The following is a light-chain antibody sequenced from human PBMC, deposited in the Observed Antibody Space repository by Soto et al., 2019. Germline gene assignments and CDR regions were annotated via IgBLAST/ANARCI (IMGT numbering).Light chain of an antibody. CDR3: QQYGYSRT. CDR1: QSVSSSY. V-gene: IGKV3-20*01. J-gene: IGKJ1*01. CDR2: GSS. Sequence: DIVLTQSPGTLSLSPGERATLSCRASQSVSSSYLAWYQQKPGQAPRLLIYGSSSRATDIPDRFSGSGSGADFTLTISTLEPEDFAIYYCQQYGYSRTFGQGTKVDIK.